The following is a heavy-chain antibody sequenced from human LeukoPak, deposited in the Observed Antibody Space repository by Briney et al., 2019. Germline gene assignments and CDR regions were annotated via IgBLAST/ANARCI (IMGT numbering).Heavy chain of an antibody. CDR1: GFTFSSYG. CDR2: ISYDGSNK. J-gene: IGHJ6*02. V-gene: IGHV3-30*03. Sequence: GGSLRLSCAASGFTFSSYGMHWVRQAPGKGLEWVAVISYDGSNKYYADSVKGRFTISRDNSKNTLYLQMNSMRAEDTAVYYCARGDYYYYGVDVWGQGTTVTVSS. CDR3: ARGDYYYYGVDV.